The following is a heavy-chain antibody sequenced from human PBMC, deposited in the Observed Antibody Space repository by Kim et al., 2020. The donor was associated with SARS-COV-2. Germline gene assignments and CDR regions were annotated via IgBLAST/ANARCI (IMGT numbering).Heavy chain of an antibody. J-gene: IGHJ4*02. V-gene: IGHV3-23*01. Sequence: GGSLRLSCAASGFTFSSYAMSWVRQAPGKGLEWVSAISGSGGSTYYADSVKGRFTISRDNSKNTLYLQMNSLRAEDTAVYYCATHRCPSSGYYYALDYWGQGTLVTVSS. CDR3: ATHRCPSSGYYYALDY. CDR2: ISGSGGST. D-gene: IGHD3-22*01. CDR1: GFTFSSYA.